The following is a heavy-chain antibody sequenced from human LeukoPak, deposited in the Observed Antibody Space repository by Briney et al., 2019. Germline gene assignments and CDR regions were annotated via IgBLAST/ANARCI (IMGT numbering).Heavy chain of an antibody. CDR2: IYYSGST. CDR3: ARVLRQQLAYFDY. CDR1: GGSISSYY. D-gene: IGHD6-13*01. Sequence: MTSETLSLTCTVSGGSISSYYWSWIRQPPGKGLEWIGYIYYSGSTNYNPSLKSRVTISVDTSKNQFSLKLSSVTAADTAVYYCARVLRQQLAYFDYWGQGTLVTVSS. J-gene: IGHJ4*02. V-gene: IGHV4-59*01.